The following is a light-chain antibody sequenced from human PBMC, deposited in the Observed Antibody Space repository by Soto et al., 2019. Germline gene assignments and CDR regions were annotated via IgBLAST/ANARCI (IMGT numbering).Light chain of an antibody. CDR1: SSDVGGYNY. CDR2: EVN. Sequence: QSALTQPPSASGSPGQSVTISCTGTSSDVGGYNYVSWYQQHPGKAPKLMIYEVNKRPSGVPGRFSGSKSGNTASLTVSGLQAEDEADYYCSSYGGSNNLVFGGGTQLTVL. V-gene: IGLV2-8*01. CDR3: SSYGGSNNLV. J-gene: IGLJ2*01.